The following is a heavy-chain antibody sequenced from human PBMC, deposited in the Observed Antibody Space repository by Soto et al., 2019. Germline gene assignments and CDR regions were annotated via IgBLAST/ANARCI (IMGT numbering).Heavy chain of an antibody. CDR1: GFVFSDYA. V-gene: IGHV3-23*01. CDR2: ISAGGSDT. CDR3: ASVPIWCGSSSCYTEGFDS. D-gene: IGHD2-2*01. Sequence: VGSLRLSCVASGFVFSDYAMSWVRQAPGKGLEWVSAISAGGSDTYYADSVKGRFTVSRVNSESTLYLQMNTLRAEDTAIYYRASVPIWCGSSSCYTEGFDSWGQGTLVTVSS. J-gene: IGHJ4*02.